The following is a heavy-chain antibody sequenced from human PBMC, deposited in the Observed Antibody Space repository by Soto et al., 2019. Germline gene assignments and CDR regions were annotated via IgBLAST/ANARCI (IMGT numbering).Heavy chain of an antibody. J-gene: IGHJ4*02. CDR3: EKDAVRKRVF. V-gene: IGHV3-9*01. Sequence: PGGSLRLSCAASGFTFDDYAMHWVRQAPGKGLEWVSGISWSSGSIGYADSVKGRFTISRENAKNTLYLQMNRLRAEETAVYYCEKDAVRKRVFWGQGTLVTVSS. CDR1: GFTFDDYA. CDR2: ISWSSGSI.